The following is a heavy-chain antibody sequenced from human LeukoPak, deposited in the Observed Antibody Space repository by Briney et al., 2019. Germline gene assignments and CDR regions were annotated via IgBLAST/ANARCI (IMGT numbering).Heavy chain of an antibody. CDR3: AKDGGSGKGMDV. D-gene: IGHD3-10*01. V-gene: IGHV3-23*01. CDR2: ISGSGGST. CDR1: GLTLSSYA. J-gene: IGHJ6*02. Sequence: GGSLTLSCAVSGLTLSSYAMSWVRQPPGEGRGWVSAISGSGGSTYYADSVKGRFTISRDNSKNTLYLQMNSLRAEDTAVYYCAKDGGSGKGMDVWGQRTTVTVSS.